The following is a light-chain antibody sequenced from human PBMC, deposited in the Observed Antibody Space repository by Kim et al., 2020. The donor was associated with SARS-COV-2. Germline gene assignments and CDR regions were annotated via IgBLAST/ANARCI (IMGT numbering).Light chain of an antibody. CDR3: HQRSNWPLT. Sequence: EIVLTQSPATLSLSPGERATLSCRASQSVNTYLAWFQHKPGQTPRLLIYDASNRATGIPARFSGSGSGTDFTLTISSLEPEDFALYYCHQRSNWPLTFGGGTKVEIK. J-gene: IGKJ4*01. CDR1: QSVNTY. V-gene: IGKV3-11*01. CDR2: DAS.